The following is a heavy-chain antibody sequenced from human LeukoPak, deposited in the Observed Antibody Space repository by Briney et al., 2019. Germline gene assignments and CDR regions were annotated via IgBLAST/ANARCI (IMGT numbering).Heavy chain of an antibody. CDR2: IRSKANSYAT. D-gene: IGHD3-10*01. V-gene: IGHV3-73*01. J-gene: IGHJ6*02. Sequence: PGGSLRLSCAASGFTFSGSAMHWVRQASGKGLEWVGRIRSKANSYATAYAASVKGRFTISRDDSKNTAYLQMNSLKTEDTAVYYCRLPYYYGSGSSYGMDVWGQGTTATVSS. CDR3: RLPYYYGSGSSYGMDV. CDR1: GFTFSGSA.